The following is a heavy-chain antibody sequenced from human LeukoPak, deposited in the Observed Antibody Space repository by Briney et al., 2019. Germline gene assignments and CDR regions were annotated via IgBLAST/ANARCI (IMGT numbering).Heavy chain of an antibody. V-gene: IGHV1-18*01. J-gene: IGHJ4*02. CDR1: GYTFTSYG. D-gene: IGHD2-21*02. Sequence: ASVKVSCKASGYTFTSYGISLVRQAPGQGLEWMGWISAYNGNTNYAQKLQGRVTMTTDTSTSTAYMELRSLRSDDTAVYYCARSSIVVMTAHSFDYWGQGTLVTVSS. CDR2: ISAYNGNT. CDR3: ARSSIVVMTAHSFDY.